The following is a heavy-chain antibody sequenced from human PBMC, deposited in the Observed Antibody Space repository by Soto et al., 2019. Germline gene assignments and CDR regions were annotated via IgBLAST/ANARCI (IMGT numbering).Heavy chain of an antibody. D-gene: IGHD3-3*01. V-gene: IGHV4-30-4*01. Sequence: PSETLSLTCTVSGGSISSGDYYWSWIRQPPGKGLEWIGYIYYSGSTYYNPSLKSRVTVSVDTSKNQFSLKLSSVTAADTAVYYCARVNTKLRFSRWVPDAFDIWGQGTMVTVSS. CDR3: ARVNTKLRFSRWVPDAFDI. J-gene: IGHJ3*02. CDR1: GGSISSGDYY. CDR2: IYYSGST.